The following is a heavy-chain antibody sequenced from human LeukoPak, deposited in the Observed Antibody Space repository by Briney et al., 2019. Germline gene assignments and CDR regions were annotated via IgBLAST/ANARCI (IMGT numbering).Heavy chain of an antibody. D-gene: IGHD6-13*01. CDR3: AKDRYSSSSPT. Sequence: GGSLRLSCAASGFTFTSYAMSWVRQAPGKGLEWVSSISGSGESTYYAASVKGRFTISRDNSKNTLSLQMNSLRAEDTALYYCAKDRYSSSSPTWGQGTLVTVSS. V-gene: IGHV3-23*01. CDR1: GFTFTSYA. J-gene: IGHJ5*02. CDR2: ISGSGEST.